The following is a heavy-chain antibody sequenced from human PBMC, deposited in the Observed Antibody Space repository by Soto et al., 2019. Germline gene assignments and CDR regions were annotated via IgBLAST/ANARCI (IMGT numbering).Heavy chain of an antibody. Sequence: GGSLRLSCAASGFTFSSYAMHWVRQAPGKGLEWVAVISYDGSNKYYADSVKGRFTISRDNSKNTLYLQMNSLRAEDTAVYYCARVFEYYDFWSGPFLSWGQGTLVTVSS. V-gene: IGHV3-30-3*01. CDR1: GFTFSSYA. J-gene: IGHJ4*02. D-gene: IGHD3-3*01. CDR3: ARVFEYYDFWSGPFLS. CDR2: ISYDGSNK.